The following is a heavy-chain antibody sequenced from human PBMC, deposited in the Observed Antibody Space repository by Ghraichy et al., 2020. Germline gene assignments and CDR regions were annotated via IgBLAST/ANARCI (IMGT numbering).Heavy chain of an antibody. CDR3: ARGGVYDTSGVDY. D-gene: IGHD3-22*01. Sequence: ASVKVSCKASGYTFTSHYIHWVRQAPGQGLEWMGIINPNSHYTDYAQKFHGSVTMTRDTSTSTVYMELSSLRSDDTAVYYCARGGVYDTSGVDYWGQGTLVTVSS. CDR2: INPNSHYT. CDR1: GYTFTSHY. V-gene: IGHV1-46*01. J-gene: IGHJ4*02.